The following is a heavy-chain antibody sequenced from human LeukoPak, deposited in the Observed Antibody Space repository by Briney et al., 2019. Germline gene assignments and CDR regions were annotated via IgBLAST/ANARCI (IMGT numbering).Heavy chain of an antibody. CDR2: INPSGGST. V-gene: IGHV1-46*03. J-gene: IGHJ4*02. CDR3: ARDRGRRDSSGYYRYLY. CDR1: GYTFTSYY. D-gene: IGHD3-22*01. Sequence: GASVKVSCKASGYTFTSYYMHWVRQAPGQGLEWMGIINPSGGSTSYAQKFQGRVTMTRDTPTSTVYMELSSLRSEDTAVYYCARDRGRRDSSGYYRYLYWGQGTLVTVSS.